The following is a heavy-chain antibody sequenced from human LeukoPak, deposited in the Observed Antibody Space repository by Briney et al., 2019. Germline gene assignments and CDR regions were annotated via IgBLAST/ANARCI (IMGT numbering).Heavy chain of an antibody. V-gene: IGHV1-69*04. CDR1: GGTFSSYA. Sequence: RASVKVSCKASGGTFSSYAISWVRQAPGQGLEWMGRIIPILGIANYAQKFQGRVTMTRDTSISTAYMELSRLRSDDTAVYYCASVYYDFWSGYYSDYGMDVWGQGTTVTVSS. J-gene: IGHJ6*02. CDR3: ASVYYDFWSGYYSDYGMDV. D-gene: IGHD3-3*01. CDR2: IIPILGIA.